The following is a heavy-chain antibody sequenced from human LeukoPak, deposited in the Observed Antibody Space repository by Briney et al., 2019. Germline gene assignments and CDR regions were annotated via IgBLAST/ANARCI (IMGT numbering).Heavy chain of an antibody. Sequence: GRSLRLSCAASGFTFSDYYMSWICQAPGKGLEWVSYISSSGSTIYYADSVKGRFTISRDNAKNSLYLQMNSLRAEDTAVYYCARGLIPEFRYSYGLFDYWGQGTLVTVSS. V-gene: IGHV3-11*01. J-gene: IGHJ4*02. CDR2: ISSSGSTI. CDR3: ARGLIPEFRYSYGLFDY. D-gene: IGHD5-18*01. CDR1: GFTFSDYY.